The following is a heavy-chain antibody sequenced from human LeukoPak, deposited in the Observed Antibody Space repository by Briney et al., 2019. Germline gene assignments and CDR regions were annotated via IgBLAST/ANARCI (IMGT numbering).Heavy chain of an antibody. CDR1: GYSFTSYW. CDR2: IYPGDSDT. J-gene: IGHJ3*02. Sequence: GESLKISCKGSGYSFTSYWIGWVRQMPGKGLEWMGIIYPGDSDTRYSPSFQGQVTISADKSISTAYLQWSSLKASDTAMYYCARHSRSSGWPHDPFDIWGQGTMVTVSS. D-gene: IGHD6-19*01. CDR3: ARHSRSSGWPHDPFDI. V-gene: IGHV5-51*01.